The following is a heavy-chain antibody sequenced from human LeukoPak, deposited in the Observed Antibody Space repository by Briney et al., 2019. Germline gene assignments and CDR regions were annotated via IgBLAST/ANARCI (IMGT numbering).Heavy chain of an antibody. Sequence: GGSLRLSCAASGFTFSSYSMNWVRQAPGKGLEWVSSISSSSSYIYYADSVKGRFTISRDNAKSSLYLQMNSLRAEDTAVYYCARAFCTGCQGPFDYWGQGTLVTVSS. CDR3: ARAFCTGCQGPFDY. CDR1: GFTFSSYS. D-gene: IGHD2-2*01. J-gene: IGHJ4*02. V-gene: IGHV3-21*01. CDR2: ISSSSSYI.